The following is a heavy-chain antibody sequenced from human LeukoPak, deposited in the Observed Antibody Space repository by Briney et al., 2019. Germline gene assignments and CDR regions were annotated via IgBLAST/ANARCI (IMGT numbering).Heavy chain of an antibody. CDR1: GFTFGPYA. V-gene: IGHV3-23*01. CDR2: ISATAGST. CDR3: AKDPGWDEGPFDY. Sequence: GGSLRLSCTASGFTFGPYAMSWVRQAPGKGLDWVSVISATAGSTYYADSVKGRFTISRDNSKNTLYLQMNSLRAEDTAVYYCAKDPGWDEGPFDYWGQGTLVTVSS. J-gene: IGHJ4*02. D-gene: IGHD1-26*01.